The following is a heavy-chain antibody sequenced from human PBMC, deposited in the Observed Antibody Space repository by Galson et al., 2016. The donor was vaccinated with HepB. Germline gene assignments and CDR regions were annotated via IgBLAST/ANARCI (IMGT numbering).Heavy chain of an antibody. Sequence: SLRLSCAGSGFTFENYAMHWVRQAPGKGLEWVSGISWNSGTIAYADSVRGRFTISRDNAKSSLSLQMNSLRVEDTALYFCTKGPTARYYLDSWGQGALVTVS. D-gene: IGHD6-25*01. CDR2: ISWNSGTI. CDR1: GFTFENYA. J-gene: IGHJ4*02. CDR3: TKGPTARYYLDS. V-gene: IGHV3-9*01.